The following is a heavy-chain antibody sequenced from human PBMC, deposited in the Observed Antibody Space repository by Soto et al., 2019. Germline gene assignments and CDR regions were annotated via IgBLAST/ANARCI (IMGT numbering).Heavy chain of an antibody. Sequence: QGLEWMGWINPNSGGTNYAQKFQGWVTMTRDTSISTAYMELSRLRSDDTAVYYCARGTVLVVAARNNWFDPWGQGILVTVSS. J-gene: IGHJ5*02. D-gene: IGHD2-15*01. CDR3: ARGTVLVVAARNNWFDP. CDR2: INPNSGGT. V-gene: IGHV1-2*04.